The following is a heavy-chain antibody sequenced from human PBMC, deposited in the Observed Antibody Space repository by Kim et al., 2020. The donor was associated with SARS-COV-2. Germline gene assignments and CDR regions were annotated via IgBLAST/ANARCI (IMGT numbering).Heavy chain of an antibody. D-gene: IGHD3-10*01. CDR1: GYTFTSYG. CDR3: ARGQGGEFRPNWFDP. Sequence: ASVKVSCKASGYTFTSYGISWVRQAPGQGLEWMGWISAYNGNTNYAQKLQGRVTMTTDTSTSTAYMELRSLRSDDTAVYYCARGQGGEFRPNWFDPWGQGTLVTVSS. CDR2: ISAYNGNT. J-gene: IGHJ5*02. V-gene: IGHV1-18*01.